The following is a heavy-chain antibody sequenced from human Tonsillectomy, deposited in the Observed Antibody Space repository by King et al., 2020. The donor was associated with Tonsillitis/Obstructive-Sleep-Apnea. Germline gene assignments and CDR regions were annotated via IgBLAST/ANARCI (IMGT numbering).Heavy chain of an antibody. V-gene: IGHV1-58*01. D-gene: IGHD2-2*02. Sequence: QLVQSGPEVKKPGTSVKVSCKASVFTFSNHALQWVRQARGQRPEWIGWIVLGSGNTDYTQEFPDRVTISRDMSTNTAYMELRSRRSDATAGYYCAAGDFHPLLYFDYWGQGTLVFVSS. CDR1: VFTFSNHA. J-gene: IGHJ4*02. CDR3: AAGDFHPLLYFDY. CDR2: IVLGSGNT.